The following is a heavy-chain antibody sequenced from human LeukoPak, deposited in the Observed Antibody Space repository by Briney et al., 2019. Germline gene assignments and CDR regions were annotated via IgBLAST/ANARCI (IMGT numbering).Heavy chain of an antibody. J-gene: IGHJ4*02. V-gene: IGHV3-33*06. CDR2: IWYDGSNK. CDR3: AKATYYYDSSGYDY. CDR1: GFTFSSYG. D-gene: IGHD3-22*01. Sequence: GGSLRLSCAASGFTFSSYGMHWVRQAPGKGLEWVAVIWYDGSNKYYADSVKGRFTISRDNSKNTLYLQMNSLRAEDTAVYYCAKATYYYDSSGYDYWGQGTLVTVSS.